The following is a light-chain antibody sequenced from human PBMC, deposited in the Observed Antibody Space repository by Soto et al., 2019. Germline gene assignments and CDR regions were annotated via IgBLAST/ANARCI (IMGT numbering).Light chain of an antibody. J-gene: IGKJ1*01. CDR1: QSVRSGF. V-gene: IGKV3-20*01. CDR3: QQYNNWPR. CDR2: GAS. Sequence: EIVLTQSPGTLSVSPGERATLSCRASQSVRSGFLAWYQQRPGQAPRLLIYGASSRATGIPDRFSGSGSGTDFTLTISSLQSEDFAVYYCQQYNNWPRFGQGTKVEIK.